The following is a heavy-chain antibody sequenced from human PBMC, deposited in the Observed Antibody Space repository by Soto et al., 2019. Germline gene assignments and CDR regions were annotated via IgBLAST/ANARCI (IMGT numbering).Heavy chain of an antibody. D-gene: IGHD2-2*01. CDR1: GYSFTSYW. CDR3: ARHRYCSSTSCYFSYYYYMDV. CDR2: IYPGDSDT. Sequence: EVQLVQSGAEVKKPGESLKISCKGSGYSFTSYWIGWVRQMPGKGLEWMGIIYPGDSDTRYSPSFQGQVTISADKSISTAYLQWSSRKASDTAMYYCARHRYCSSTSCYFSYYYYMDVWGKGTTVTVSS. J-gene: IGHJ6*03. V-gene: IGHV5-51*01.